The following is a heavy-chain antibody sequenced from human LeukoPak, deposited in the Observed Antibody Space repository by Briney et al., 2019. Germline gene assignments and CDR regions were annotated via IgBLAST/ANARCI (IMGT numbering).Heavy chain of an antibody. CDR1: GFTFSSYW. J-gene: IGHJ4*02. V-gene: IGHV3-74*01. D-gene: IGHD2-2*02. CDR2: IDSDGSST. Sequence: GGSLRLSCAASGFTFSSYWMHWVRHAPGKGLVWVSHIDSDGSSTSYADSVKGRFTISRDNAKNTLYLQMNSLRAEDTAVYYCAKGYCRGISCYSDYWGQGTLVTVSS. CDR3: AKGYCRGISCYSDY.